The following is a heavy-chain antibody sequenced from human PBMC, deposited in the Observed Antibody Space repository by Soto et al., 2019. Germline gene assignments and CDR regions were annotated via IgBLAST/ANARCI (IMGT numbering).Heavy chain of an antibody. V-gene: IGHV4-39*01. CDR3: RSSSRYSTDV. Sequence: QLQLQESGPGLVKPSETLSLSCTVSGGSITSSFYWGWIRQPPGKGLEWIGSIYGTGNTYYNPSLKGRVIISADTSMNQSSLTLISVTAADTAVSYCRSSSRYSTDVWGKGATVTVSS. CDR1: GGSITSSFY. J-gene: IGHJ6*04. CDR2: IYGTGNT. D-gene: IGHD6-13*01.